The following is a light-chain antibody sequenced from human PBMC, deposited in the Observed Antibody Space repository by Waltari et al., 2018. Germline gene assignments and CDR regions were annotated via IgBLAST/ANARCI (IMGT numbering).Light chain of an antibody. Sequence: DIVMTQSPDSLAVSLGERATINCKSSQSVLYSSNNKNYVAWYQQKPGQPPKLLVDWASTRESGVPDRFSAGGSGTDFTLTISSRQAEDVAVYYCQQFYTTPMTFGQGTRLEIK. J-gene: IGKJ5*01. V-gene: IGKV4-1*01. CDR3: QQFYTTPMT. CDR1: QSVLYSSNNKNY. CDR2: WAS.